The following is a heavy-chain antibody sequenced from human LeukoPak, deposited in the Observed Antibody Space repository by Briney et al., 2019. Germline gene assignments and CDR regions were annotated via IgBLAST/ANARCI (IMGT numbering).Heavy chain of an antibody. Sequence: SETLSLTCIVSGGSISSYYWSWIRQSPGKGLEWIGYIYYSGSTNYNPSLKSRVTISVDTSKNQFSLKVTSVTAADTAVYYCARLPGCSGGSCFRAFDMWGQGTMVTVS. CDR1: GGSISSYY. J-gene: IGHJ3*02. V-gene: IGHV4-59*08. CDR2: IYYSGST. CDR3: ARLPGCSGGSCFRAFDM. D-gene: IGHD2-15*01.